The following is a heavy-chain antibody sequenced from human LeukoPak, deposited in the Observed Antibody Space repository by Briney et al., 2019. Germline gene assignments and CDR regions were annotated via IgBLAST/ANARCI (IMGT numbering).Heavy chain of an antibody. Sequence: GGSLRLSCAASGLAISAYKMHWVRQAPRKGLVWVSRISTDGYTTDYADFVQGRFTASRDNTKNTWSLEMNSLRAEDTAVYYCVVGGSPGYWGQGTLVTVSS. J-gene: IGHJ4*02. CDR2: ISTDGYTT. CDR3: VVGGSPGY. CDR1: GLAISAYK. D-gene: IGHD2-15*01. V-gene: IGHV3-74*01.